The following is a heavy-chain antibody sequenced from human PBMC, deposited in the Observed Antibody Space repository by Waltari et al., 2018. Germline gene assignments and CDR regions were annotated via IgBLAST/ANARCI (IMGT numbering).Heavy chain of an antibody. V-gene: IGHV4-34*01. CDR3: ARGHTYYYDMDV. CDR1: GGSFSGYY. Sequence: QVQLQQWGAGLLKPSETLSLTCAVYGGSFSGYYWSWIRQPPGKGLEWIGEINHSGSTNYTPSLNSQVTISVDTSKNQFSLKLSSWTAADTAGYYCARGHTYYYDMDVWGQGTTVTVSS. J-gene: IGHJ6*02. CDR2: INHSGST.